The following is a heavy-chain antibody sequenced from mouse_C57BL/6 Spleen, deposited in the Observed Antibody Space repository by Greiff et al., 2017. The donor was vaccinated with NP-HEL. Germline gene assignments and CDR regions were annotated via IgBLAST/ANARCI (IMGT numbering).Heavy chain of an antibody. CDR3: ARSDDGYYSAWFAY. CDR1: GYTFTSYW. J-gene: IGHJ3*01. D-gene: IGHD2-3*01. CDR2: IYPGSGST. V-gene: IGHV1-55*01. Sequence: VQLQQPGAELVKPGASVKMSCKASGYTFTSYWITWVKQRPGQGLEWIGDIYPGSGSTNYNETFKSKATLTVDTSSSTAYMQLSSLTSEDSAVYYCARSDDGYYSAWFAYWGQGTLVTVSA.